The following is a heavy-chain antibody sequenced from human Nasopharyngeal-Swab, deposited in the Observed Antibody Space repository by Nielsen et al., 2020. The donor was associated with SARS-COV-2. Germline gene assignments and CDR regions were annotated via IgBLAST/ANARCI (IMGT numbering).Heavy chain of an antibody. CDR3: ARNINDYGDYHGVLDI. Sequence: GPTLVKPTETLTLTCTFSGFSLSTSAMCVSWIRQPPGKALEWLARIDWDDDKYYSTSLKTRLTISKDTSKNQVVLTMTNMDPVDTATYYCARNINDYGDYHGVLDIWGQGTMVTVSS. D-gene: IGHD4-17*01. V-gene: IGHV2-70*11. CDR1: GFSLSTSAMC. J-gene: IGHJ3*02. CDR2: IDWDDDK.